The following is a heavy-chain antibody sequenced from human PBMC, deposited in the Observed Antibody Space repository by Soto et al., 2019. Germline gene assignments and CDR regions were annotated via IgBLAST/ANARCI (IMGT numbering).Heavy chain of an antibody. CDR2: IYHSGST. CDR3: ASLYDYIWGSYRGDDAFDI. J-gene: IGHJ3*02. CDR1: SGSISSSNW. Sequence: QVQLQESGPGLVKPSGTLSLTCAVSSGSISSSNWWSWVRQPPGKGLEWIGEIYHSGSTNYTPSPKSRVTISVDKSKNQFSLKLSSVTAADTAVYYCASLYDYIWGSYRGDDAFDIWGQGTMVTVSS. D-gene: IGHD3-16*01. V-gene: IGHV4-4*02.